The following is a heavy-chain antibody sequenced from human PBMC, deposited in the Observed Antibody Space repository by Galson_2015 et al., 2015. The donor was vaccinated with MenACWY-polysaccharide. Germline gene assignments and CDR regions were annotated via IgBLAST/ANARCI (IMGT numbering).Heavy chain of an antibody. D-gene: IGHD6-19*01. Sequence: SVKVSCKASGYTFTSYGISWVRQAPGQGLEWMGWISAYNGNTNYAQKLQGRVTMTTDTSTSTAYMELRSLRSDDTAVYYCARGSGIAVASWGSLQHWGQGTLVTVSS. CDR2: ISAYNGNT. CDR1: GYTFTSYG. CDR3: ARGSGIAVASWGSLQH. V-gene: IGHV1-18*01. J-gene: IGHJ1*01.